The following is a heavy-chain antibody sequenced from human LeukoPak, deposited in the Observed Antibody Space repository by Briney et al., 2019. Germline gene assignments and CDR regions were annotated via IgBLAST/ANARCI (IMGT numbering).Heavy chain of an antibody. CDR2: IYYSGST. CDR3: ARRKACSGGSCYTGINY. D-gene: IGHD2-15*01. V-gene: IGHV4-30-4*01. CDR1: GGSISSGDYY. J-gene: IGHJ4*02. Sequence: PSETLSLTCTVSGGSISSGDYYWRWIRQPPGKGLEWIGYIYYSGSTNYNPSLKSRVTISVDTSKNQFSLKLSSVTAADTAVYYCARRKACSGGSCYTGINYWGQGTLVTVSS.